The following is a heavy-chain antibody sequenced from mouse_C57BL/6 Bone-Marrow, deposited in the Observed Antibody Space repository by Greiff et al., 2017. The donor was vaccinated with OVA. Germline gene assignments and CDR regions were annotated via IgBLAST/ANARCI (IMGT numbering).Heavy chain of an antibody. D-gene: IGHD2-2*01. J-gene: IGHJ3*01. CDR3: ARRGRGYDGAWFAY. V-gene: IGHV2-2*01. Sequence: VQLQESGPGLVQPSQSLSITCTVSGFSLTSYGVHWVRQSPGKGLEWLGVIWSGGSTDYNAAFISRLSISKDNSKSQVFFKMNSLQADDTAIYYCARRGRGYDGAWFAYWGQGTLVTVSA. CDR2: IWSGGST. CDR1: GFSLTSYG.